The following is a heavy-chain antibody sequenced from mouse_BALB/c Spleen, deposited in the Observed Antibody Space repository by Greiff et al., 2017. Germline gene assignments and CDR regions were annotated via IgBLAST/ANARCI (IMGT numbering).Heavy chain of an antibody. CDR1: GFSLTSYG. V-gene: IGHV2-2*02. Sequence: VQLVESGPGLVQPSQSLSITCTVSGFSLTSYGVHWVRQSPGKGLEWLGVIWSGGSTDYNAAFISRLSISKDNSKSQVFFKMNSLQANDTAIYYCARKGYDYDGGGAMDYWGQGTSVTVSS. J-gene: IGHJ4*01. D-gene: IGHD2-4*01. CDR2: IWSGGST. CDR3: ARKGYDYDGGGAMDY.